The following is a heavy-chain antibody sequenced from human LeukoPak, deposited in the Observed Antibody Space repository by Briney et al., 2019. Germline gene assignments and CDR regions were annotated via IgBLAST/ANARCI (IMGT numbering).Heavy chain of an antibody. CDR2: IYYSGST. CDR3: ARDNWNYGSSMDV. Sequence: SETLSLTCTVSGGSISSSSYCWGWIRQPPGKGLEWIGSIYYSGSTSYNPSLKSRVTISVDTSKNQFSLKLSSVTATDTAVYHCARDNWNYGSSMDVWGQGTTVTVSS. D-gene: IGHD1-7*01. J-gene: IGHJ6*02. V-gene: IGHV4-39*02. CDR1: GGSISSSSYC.